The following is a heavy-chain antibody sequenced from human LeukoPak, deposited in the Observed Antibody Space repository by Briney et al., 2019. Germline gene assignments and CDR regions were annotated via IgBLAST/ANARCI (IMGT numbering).Heavy chain of an antibody. Sequence: PSETLSLTCTVSGGSISSGGYYWSWIRQHPGKGLEWIGYIYYSGSTYYNPSLKSRVTISVDTSKNQFSLELSSVTAADTAVYYCARDNGRAGNAFEIWGQGTMVTVSS. D-gene: IGHD6-19*01. J-gene: IGHJ3*02. CDR1: GGSISSGGYY. CDR2: IYYSGST. CDR3: ARDNGRAGNAFEI. V-gene: IGHV4-31*03.